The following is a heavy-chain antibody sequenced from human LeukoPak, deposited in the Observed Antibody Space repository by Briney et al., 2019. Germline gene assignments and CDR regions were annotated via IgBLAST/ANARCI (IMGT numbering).Heavy chain of an antibody. CDR3: AKDLGDYGSGSYYNYYYYYMDV. D-gene: IGHD3-10*01. Sequence: GGSLRLSCAASGFIFSSYAMSWVRQAPGKGLEWVSTISGSGGSTYYADSVKGRFTISRDNSKNTVYLQMNSLRAEDTAVYYCAKDLGDYGSGSYYNYYYYYMDVWGRGTTVTVSS. V-gene: IGHV3-23*01. CDR1: GFIFSSYA. CDR2: ISGSGGST. J-gene: IGHJ6*03.